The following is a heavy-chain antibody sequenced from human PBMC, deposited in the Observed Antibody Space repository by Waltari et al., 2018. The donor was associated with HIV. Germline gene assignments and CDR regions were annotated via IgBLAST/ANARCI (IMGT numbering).Heavy chain of an antibody. CDR1: GFTLSSYR. CDR3: ARDTSFWSSPDLDAFDI. V-gene: IGHV3-21*01. Sequence: EVQLVESGGGLVKPGGSLRLSCAASGFTLSSYRMTWGRQAPGKGLEWVSSISSSSSYIYYADSVKGRFTISRDNAKNSLYLQMNSLRAEDTAVYYCARDTSFWSSPDLDAFDIWGQGTMVTVSS. J-gene: IGHJ3*02. CDR2: ISSSSSYI. D-gene: IGHD3-3*01.